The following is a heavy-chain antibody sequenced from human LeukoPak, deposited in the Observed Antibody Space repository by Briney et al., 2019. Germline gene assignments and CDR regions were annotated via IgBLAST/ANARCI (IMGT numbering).Heavy chain of an antibody. J-gene: IGHJ4*02. CDR1: GFTFNNFG. D-gene: IGHD1-26*01. V-gene: IGHV3-30*02. Sequence: GGSLRLSCEASGFTFNNFGMYWVRQAPGKGLEWVAFIRYDGSNKYYADSVKGRFTISRDNSKNTLYLQMNSLRAEDTAVYYCAKSNSGSYRAAFDYWGQGTLVTVSS. CDR3: AKSNSGSYRAAFDY. CDR2: IRYDGSNK.